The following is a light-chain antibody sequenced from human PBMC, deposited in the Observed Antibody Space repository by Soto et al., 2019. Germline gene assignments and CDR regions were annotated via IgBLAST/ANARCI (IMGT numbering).Light chain of an antibody. CDR3: SSYAGSNHFV. J-gene: IGLJ1*01. CDR1: SSDVGGYNY. V-gene: IGLV2-8*01. Sequence: QSVLTQPPSASGSPGQSVTISCSGSSSDVGGYNYVSWYQQHPGKAPKLMISEVTKRPSGVPDRFSGSKSGNTASLTVSGLQAEDEADYYCSSYAGSNHFVFGTGTKVT. CDR2: EVT.